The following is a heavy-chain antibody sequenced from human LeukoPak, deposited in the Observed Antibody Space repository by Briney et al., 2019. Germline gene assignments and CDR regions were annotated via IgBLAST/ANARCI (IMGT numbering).Heavy chain of an antibody. CDR3: VHGWAFYGSGSSEFFDY. CDR1: RFFVSSNF. D-gene: IGHD3-10*01. Sequence: PGGSLSLSCAASRFFVSSNFLSWGRPAPGKGLEYVSVLYHDGGTYSADSVKGRFTISRDNSTNTLYLQMNSLRVEDTAMYYCVHGWAFYGSGSSEFFDYWGQGSLVTVSS. V-gene: IGHV3-53*01. CDR2: LYHDGGT. J-gene: IGHJ4*02.